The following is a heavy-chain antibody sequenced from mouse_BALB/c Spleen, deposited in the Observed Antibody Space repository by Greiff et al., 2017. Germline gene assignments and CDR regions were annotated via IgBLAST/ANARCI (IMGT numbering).Heavy chain of an antibody. CDR2: IHPGSGGT. J-gene: IGHJ3*01. CDR1: GYTFTSSW. V-gene: IGHV1-15*01. CDR3: TRPYYGNYVTAWFAY. D-gene: IGHD2-10*01. Sequence: VQLQQPGSVLVRPGASVKLSCKASGYTFTSSWMHWVKQTPVHGLEWIGAIHPGSGGTAYNQKFKGKATLTADKSSSTAYMELSSLTSEDSAVYYCTRPYYGNYVTAWFAYWGQGTLVTVSA.